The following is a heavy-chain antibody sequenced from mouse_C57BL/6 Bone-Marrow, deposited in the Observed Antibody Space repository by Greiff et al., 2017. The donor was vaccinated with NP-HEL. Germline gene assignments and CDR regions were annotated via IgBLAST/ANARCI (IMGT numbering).Heavy chain of an antibody. CDR2: IRNKANGYTT. D-gene: IGHD1-1*01. CDR1: GFTFTDYY. V-gene: IGHV7-3*01. J-gene: IGHJ3*01. CDR3: ARLRLFAD. Sequence: EVQGVESGGGLVQPGGSLSLSCAASGFTFTDYYMSWVRPPPGKALECLGFIRNKANGYTTESSASVKGRFTISRDNSQSILYLQRNALRAEDSATYYCARLRLFADWGQGTLVTVSA.